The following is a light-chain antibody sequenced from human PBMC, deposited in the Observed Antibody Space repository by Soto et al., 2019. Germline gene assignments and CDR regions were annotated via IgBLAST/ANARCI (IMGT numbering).Light chain of an antibody. J-gene: IGKJ4*01. CDR1: QRLVYSDGNTY. V-gene: IGKV2-30*01. CDR3: QQGDSFPFT. Sequence: DVDMTQSPLSLPVTLGQPASISCRSSQRLVYSDGNTYLSWFHQRPGQSPRRLIFEVSNRESGVPDRFSGSGYGTDFTLIISGLQPEDFATYFCQQGDSFPFTFGGGTKVDIK. CDR2: EVS.